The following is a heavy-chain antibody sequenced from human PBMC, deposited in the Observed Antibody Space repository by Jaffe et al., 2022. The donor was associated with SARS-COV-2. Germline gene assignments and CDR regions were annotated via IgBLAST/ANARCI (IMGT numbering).Heavy chain of an antibody. V-gene: IGHV3-23*04. CDR3: AKSSGKGPSGVGGLNDAFDI. J-gene: IGHJ3*02. CDR2: ISGSGGST. Sequence: EVQLVESGGGLVQSGGSLRLSCAASGFTFSSYAMSWVRQAPGKGLEWVSAISGSGGSTYYADSVKGRFTISRDNPKNTLYLQMNSLRAEDTAVYYCAKSSGKGPSGVGGLNDAFDIWGQGTMVTVSS. D-gene: IGHD3-22*01. CDR1: GFTFSSYA.